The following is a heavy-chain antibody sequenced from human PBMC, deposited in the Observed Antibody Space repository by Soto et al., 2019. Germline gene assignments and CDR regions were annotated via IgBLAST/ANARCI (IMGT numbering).Heavy chain of an antibody. Sequence: QVQLVQSGPEVKKPGASVKVSCKTSGYTFTSYGISWVRQAPGQGLEWMGWITTDKGKTTYAQKFQGRVTMTTDTYTSTAYMELRILRSDDTAVYYCASRSQSFEYWCQGTLVKVYS. CDR2: ITTDKGKT. V-gene: IGHV1-18*01. J-gene: IGHJ4*02. CDR3: ASRSQSFEY. CDR1: GYTFTSYG.